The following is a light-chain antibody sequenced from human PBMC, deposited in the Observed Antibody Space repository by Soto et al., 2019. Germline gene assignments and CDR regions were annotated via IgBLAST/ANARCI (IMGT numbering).Light chain of an antibody. J-gene: IGKJ1*01. CDR1: QNIDMY. Sequence: DIQMTQSPSSLSASVGDTFTITCRASQNIDMYLNWYQQKPGKAPRVLISGASNLQSGVPSRFSGSGSGTDFTLTISSLQSEDFASYFCQHTFNSPPWTFGQGTKVDIK. CDR2: GAS. V-gene: IGKV1-39*01. CDR3: QHTFNSPPWT.